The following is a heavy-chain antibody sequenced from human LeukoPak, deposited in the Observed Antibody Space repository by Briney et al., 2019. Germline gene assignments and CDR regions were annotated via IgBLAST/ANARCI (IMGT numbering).Heavy chain of an antibody. V-gene: IGHV4-31*02. CDR3: ARAGVLNADNGWFDT. J-gene: IGHJ5*02. D-gene: IGHD3-10*01. CDR2: IYSSGST. CDR1: GDSIRNSGFY. Sequence: PSQTLSLTCSVSGDSIRNSGFYWSWIRQGPGMGLEWIGYIYSSGSTYFNPSLESRVSISLDTPKNQFSLKLTSVTAADRAVYYCARAGVLNADNGWFDTWGQGTLVTASS.